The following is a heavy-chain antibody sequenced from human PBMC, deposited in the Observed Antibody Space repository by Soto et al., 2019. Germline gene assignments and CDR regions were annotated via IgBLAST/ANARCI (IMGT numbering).Heavy chain of an antibody. CDR3: ARESMVRGVIEVAYYFDY. CDR2: ISVYTGNT. J-gene: IGHJ4*02. D-gene: IGHD3-10*01. Sequence: ASVKVSCKSSGYSFTSYGVSWLRQAPGQGLEWLGWISVYTGNTKQAQKFQDRVTLTTEASTNTAYMELRNLRSDDTAVYYCARESMVRGVIEVAYYFDYWGQGTLVTVSS. CDR1: GYSFTSYG. V-gene: IGHV1-18*04.